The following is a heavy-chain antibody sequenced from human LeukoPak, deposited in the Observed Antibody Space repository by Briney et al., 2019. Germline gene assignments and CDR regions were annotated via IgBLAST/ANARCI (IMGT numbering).Heavy chain of an antibody. D-gene: IGHD3-22*01. Sequence: PGRSLRLSCAASGFTFSGYGMHWVRQAPGKGLEWMAVISYEGSNVRYADSVKGRFTISRDNSKRMLYLQMNSLRPEDTATYYCAKDEDSLLLHYFDWWGQGTLVTVSS. CDR3: AKDEDSLLLHYFDW. CDR1: GFTFSGYG. CDR2: ISYEGSNV. J-gene: IGHJ4*02. V-gene: IGHV3-30*18.